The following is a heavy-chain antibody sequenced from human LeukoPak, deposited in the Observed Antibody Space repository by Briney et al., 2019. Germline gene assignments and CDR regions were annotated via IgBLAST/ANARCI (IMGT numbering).Heavy chain of an antibody. CDR3: ARGWAYSSSWYDY. D-gene: IGHD6-13*01. CDR1: GGSFSGYY. CDR2: INHSGST. Sequence: PSETLSLTCAVYGGSFSGYYWIWIRQPPGKGLEWIGEINHSGSTNYNPSLKSRVTISVDTSKNQFSLKLSSVTAADTAVYYCARGWAYSSSWYDYWGQGTLVTVSS. V-gene: IGHV4-34*01. J-gene: IGHJ4*02.